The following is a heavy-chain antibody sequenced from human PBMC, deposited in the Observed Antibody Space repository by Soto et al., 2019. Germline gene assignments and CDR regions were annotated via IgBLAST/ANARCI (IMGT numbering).Heavy chain of an antibody. J-gene: IGHJ3*02. CDR3: ARDWRIVVVPAAYGDYVVDAFDI. D-gene: IGHD2-2*01. Sequence: GGSLRLSCAASGFTFSSYSMNWVRQAPGKGLEWVSSISSSSSYIYYADSVKGRFTISRDNAKNSLYLQMNSLRAEDTAVYYCARDWRIVVVPAAYGDYVVDAFDIWGQGTMVTVS. CDR1: GFTFSSYS. V-gene: IGHV3-21*01. CDR2: ISSSSSYI.